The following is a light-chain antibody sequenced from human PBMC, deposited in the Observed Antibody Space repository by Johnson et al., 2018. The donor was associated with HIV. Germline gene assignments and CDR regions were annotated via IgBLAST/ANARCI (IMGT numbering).Light chain of an antibody. V-gene: IGLV1-51*02. Sequence: QSVLTQPPSVSAAPGQTVNISCSGNVSNIESYFVSWYQQLPGAAPTLLIYEDNKRPSGIPDRFSGSKSGTSATLDITGLQTGDEADYYCGTWDGSPSAGGVFGTGTKVTVL. CDR2: EDN. J-gene: IGLJ1*01. CDR3: GTWDGSPSAGGV. CDR1: VSNIESYF.